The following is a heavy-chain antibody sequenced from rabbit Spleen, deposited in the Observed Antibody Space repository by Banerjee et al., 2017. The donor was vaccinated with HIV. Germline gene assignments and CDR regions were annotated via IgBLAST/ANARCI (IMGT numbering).Heavy chain of an antibody. CDR1: GFSFSDRDV. CDR3: ARDLASVVGWNFNL. V-gene: IGHV1S45*01. CDR2: INTYTARP. Sequence: QEQLVESGGGLVKPEGSLTLTCKASGFSFSDRDVMCLVRQAPGKGLQWIACINTYTARPVYATWAKGRFTISRTSSTTVNLQMTSLTAADTATYFCARDLASVVGWNFNLWGPGTLVTVS. D-gene: IGHD3-1*01. J-gene: IGHJ4*01.